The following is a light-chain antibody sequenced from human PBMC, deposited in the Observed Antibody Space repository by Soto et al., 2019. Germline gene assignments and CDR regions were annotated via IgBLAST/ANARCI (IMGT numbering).Light chain of an antibody. J-gene: IGKJ5*01. CDR2: DTS. Sequence: EIVMTQSPATLSVSPGERATLSCRASQDIGTKLAWYQQKPAQSPRLVIYDTSTRATGFPARFSGSGSGTEFTLTISSPQSEDFAVYYCKQYKNWPPFTFGQGTRLEIK. CDR3: KQYKNWPPFT. V-gene: IGKV3-15*01. CDR1: QDIGTK.